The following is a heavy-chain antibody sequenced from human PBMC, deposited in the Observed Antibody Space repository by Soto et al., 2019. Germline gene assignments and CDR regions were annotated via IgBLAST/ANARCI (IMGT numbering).Heavy chain of an antibody. Sequence: QVQLVQSGAEVKKPGSSVKVSCKASGGTFSSYTISWVRQAPGQGLEWMGRIIPILGIANYAQKFQGRVTITADKSTSTAYMELSSLRSEDTAVYYCAAMLGGGYSGYDYFDYWGQGTLVTVSS. V-gene: IGHV1-69*02. CDR3: AAMLGGGYSGYDYFDY. CDR1: GGTFSSYT. D-gene: IGHD5-12*01. CDR2: IIPILGIA. J-gene: IGHJ4*02.